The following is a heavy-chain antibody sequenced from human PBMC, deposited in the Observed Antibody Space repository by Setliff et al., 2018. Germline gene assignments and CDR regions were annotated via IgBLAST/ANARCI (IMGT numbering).Heavy chain of an antibody. CDR3: ARFACSGGSCYLSSSDY. CDR1: GFAFSTYG. D-gene: IGHD2-15*01. CDR2: IRYDGSYK. Sequence: PGGSLRLSCVASGFAFSTYGMHWVRQAPGKGLEWVAFIRYDGSYKYYEDSVKGRFTISRDNAKNSLYLQMNSLRAEDTAVYYCARFACSGGSCYLSSSDYWGQGTLVTVSS. V-gene: IGHV3-30*02. J-gene: IGHJ4*02.